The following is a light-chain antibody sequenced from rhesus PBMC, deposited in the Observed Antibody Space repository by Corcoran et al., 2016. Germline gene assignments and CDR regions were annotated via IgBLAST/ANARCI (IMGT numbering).Light chain of an antibody. V-gene: IGKV1-74*01. CDR3: QQSYGTPLT. J-gene: IGKJ4*01. CDR2: AAS. Sequence: DIQMTQSPSSLSASVGDRVTITCRASENVNNYLHWYQQKPGKAPKLLIYAASTLQSGVPSRLSGSGSRTDDTFTISSLQPEDVATYYCQQSYGTPLTFGGGTKVEIK. CDR1: ENVNNY.